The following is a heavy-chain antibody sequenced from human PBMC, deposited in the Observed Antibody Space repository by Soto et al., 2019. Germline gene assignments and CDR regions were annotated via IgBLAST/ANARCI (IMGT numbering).Heavy chain of an antibody. J-gene: IGHJ6*03. CDR3: ARGGSYYIWGSYRSHYYYYMDV. D-gene: IGHD3-16*02. V-gene: IGHV3-23*01. CDR2: ISGGGGST. CDR1: GFTFSIYA. Sequence: PGGSLGLSCAASGFTFSIYAMSWARKAPGKGLEWVSSISGGGGSTYADSVKGRFTISRDNSKNTLYLQMNSLRAEDTAVYYCARGGSYYIWGSYRSHYYYYMDVWGKGTTVTVSS.